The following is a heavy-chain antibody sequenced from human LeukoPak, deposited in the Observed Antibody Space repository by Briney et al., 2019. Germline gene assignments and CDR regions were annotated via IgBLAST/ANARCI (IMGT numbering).Heavy chain of an antibody. V-gene: IGHV4-39*07. J-gene: IGHJ4*02. CDR1: GGSISSSSYY. D-gene: IGHD3-9*01. CDR2: IYYSGST. CDR3: ARGQQARYFDWYDY. Sequence: SETLSLTCTVSGGSISSSSYYWGWIRQPPGKGLEWIGSIYYSGSTYYNPSLKSRVTISVDTSKNQFSLKLSSVTAADTAVYYCARGQQARYFDWYDYWGQGTLVTVSS.